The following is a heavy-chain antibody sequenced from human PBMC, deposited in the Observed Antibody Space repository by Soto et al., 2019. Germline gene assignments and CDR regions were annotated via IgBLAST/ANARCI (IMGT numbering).Heavy chain of an antibody. CDR1: GGSISSGDYY. CDR2: IYYSGST. D-gene: IGHD2-2*02. Sequence: PSETLSLTCTVSGGSISSGDYYWSWIRQPPGKGLEWIGYIYYSGSTYYNPSLKSRVTISVDTSKNQFSLKLSSVTAADTAVYYCARDVPVPPATPNNWFDPWGQGTLVTVSS. CDR3: ARDVPVPPATPNNWFDP. V-gene: IGHV4-30-4*01. J-gene: IGHJ5*02.